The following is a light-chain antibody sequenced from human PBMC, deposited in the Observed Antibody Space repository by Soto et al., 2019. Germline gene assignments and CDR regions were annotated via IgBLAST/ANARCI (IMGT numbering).Light chain of an antibody. Sequence: VLTQSPGTLSLSPGERATLSCRASQIVSSTDLAWYQHRPGQAPRLLIYGASRKATDIPDRFSGSGSGTDSSLTISRLEREDFALYYCQQYGDSLFTFGQGTKVEIK. CDR3: QQYGDSLFT. J-gene: IGKJ2*01. CDR2: GAS. CDR1: QIVSSTD. V-gene: IGKV3-20*01.